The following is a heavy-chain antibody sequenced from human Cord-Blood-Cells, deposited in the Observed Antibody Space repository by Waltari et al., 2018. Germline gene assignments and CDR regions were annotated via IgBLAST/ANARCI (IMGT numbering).Heavy chain of an antibody. V-gene: IGHV4-34*01. J-gene: IGHJ4*02. CDR3: ARSNEAVAGTFDY. CDR1: GGSFSGYY. CDR2: IKPSGST. D-gene: IGHD6-19*01. Sequence: QVQLQQWGAGLLKPSDTLSLTCAAYGGSFSGYYWSWIRQPPGKGLEWIGEIKPSGSTKYNPSPKRRSPLSGDTSKNQFSPKLGSVTPADTAVYYCARSNEAVAGTFDYWGQGTLVTVSS.